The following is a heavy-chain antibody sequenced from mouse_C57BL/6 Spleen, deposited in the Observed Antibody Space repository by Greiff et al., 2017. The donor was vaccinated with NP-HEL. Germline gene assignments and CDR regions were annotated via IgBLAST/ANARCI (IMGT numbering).Heavy chain of an antibody. CDR1: GYSITSGYY. CDR2: ISYDGSN. J-gene: IGHJ3*01. CDR3: ASNDGYYGPFAY. D-gene: IGHD2-3*01. Sequence: EVKLMESGPGLVKPSQSLSLTCSVTGYSITSGYYWNWIRQFPGNKLEWMGYISYDGSNNYNPSLKNRIPITRDTSKNQFFLKLNAVTTEDTATYYCASNDGYYGPFAYWGQGTLVTVSA. V-gene: IGHV3-6*01.